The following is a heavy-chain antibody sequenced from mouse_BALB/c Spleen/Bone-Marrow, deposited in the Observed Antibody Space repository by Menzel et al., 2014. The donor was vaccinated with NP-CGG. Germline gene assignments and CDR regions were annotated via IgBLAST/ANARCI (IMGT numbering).Heavy chain of an antibody. V-gene: IGHV3-6*02. Sequence: EVKLMESGPGLVKPSQSLSLTCSVTGYSITSGYYWNWIRQFPGNKLEWMGYISYDGSNNYNPSLKNRISITRDTSKNQFFLKLNSVTTEDTATYYCARKEGNYGAYWGQGTLVTVSA. CDR1: GYSITSGYY. CDR2: ISYDGSN. D-gene: IGHD2-1*01. CDR3: ARKEGNYGAY. J-gene: IGHJ3*01.